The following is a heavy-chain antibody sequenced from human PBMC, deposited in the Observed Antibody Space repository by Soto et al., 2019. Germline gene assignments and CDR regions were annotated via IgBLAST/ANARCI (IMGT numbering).Heavy chain of an antibody. CDR2: IDWDDDK. V-gene: IGHV2-70*11. D-gene: IGHD2-2*01. CDR3: ARLGIVPGRYYFDY. J-gene: IGHJ4*02. CDR1: GFSLSSSGMC. Sequence: PTLVNPTQTLTLTCTFSGFSLSSSGMCVSWIRQPPGKALEWLARIDWDDDKYYNTSLKTRLTISKDTSKNQVVLTMTNMDPVDTATYYCARLGIVPGRYYFDYWGQGTLVTVSS.